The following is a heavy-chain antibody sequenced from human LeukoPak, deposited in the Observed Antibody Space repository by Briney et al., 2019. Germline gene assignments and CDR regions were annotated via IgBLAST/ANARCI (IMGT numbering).Heavy chain of an antibody. CDR3: AREGGFYRPLDY. J-gene: IGHJ4*02. CDR2: AHLDGTP. V-gene: IGHV4/OR15-8*01. CDR1: GGSVISTNW. D-gene: IGHD3-3*01. Sequence: TSQTLSLTCGVSGGSVISTNWGTWVRQPPGKGLEWNAEAHLDGTPNSTPSLGSPLPTSVDLSQNPVSLKLTSVTAADTAVYYCAREGGFYRPLDYSGQGTLVTVSS.